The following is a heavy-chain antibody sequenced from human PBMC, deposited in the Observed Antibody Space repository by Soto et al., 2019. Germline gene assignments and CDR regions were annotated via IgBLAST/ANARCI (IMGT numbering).Heavy chain of an antibody. CDR2: IIPIFGTA. Sequence: SVKVSCKASGGTFSSYAISWVRQAPGQGPEWMGGIIPIFGTANYAQKFQGRVTITADKSTSTAYMELSSLRSEDTAVYYCAREFDSSGVGFDYWGQGTLVTVSS. CDR3: AREFDSSGVGFDY. CDR1: GGTFSSYA. J-gene: IGHJ4*02. V-gene: IGHV1-69*06. D-gene: IGHD3-22*01.